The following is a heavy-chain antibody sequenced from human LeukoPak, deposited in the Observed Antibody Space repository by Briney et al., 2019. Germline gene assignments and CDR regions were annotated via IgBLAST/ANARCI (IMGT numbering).Heavy chain of an antibody. CDR1: GFTVGSTY. CDR2: IYSGGST. V-gene: IGHV3-66*01. J-gene: IGHJ6*03. Sequence: GGSLRLSCAASGFTVGSTYMSWVRQAPGKGLEWVSVIYSGGSTYYADSAKGRFTISRDNSKNTLYLHMNSLRAEDTAVYYCAKGGDFGKYYYYMDVWGKGTTVTVSS. CDR3: AKGGDFGKYYYYMDV. D-gene: IGHD3-3*01.